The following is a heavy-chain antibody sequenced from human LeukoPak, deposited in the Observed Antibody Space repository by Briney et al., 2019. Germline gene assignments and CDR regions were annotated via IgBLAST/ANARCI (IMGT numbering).Heavy chain of an antibody. CDR3: ARDSGSTYYYDSSGYYGYYFDY. V-gene: IGHV4-34*01. D-gene: IGHD3-22*01. CDR2: INHSGST. CDR1: GGSFSGYY. J-gene: IGHJ4*02. Sequence: SETLSLTCAVYGGSFSGYYWSWIRQPPGKGLEWIGEINHSGSTNYNPSLKSRVTISVDTSKNQFSLKLSSVTAADTAVYYCARDSGSTYYYDSSGYYGYYFDYWGQGTLVTVSS.